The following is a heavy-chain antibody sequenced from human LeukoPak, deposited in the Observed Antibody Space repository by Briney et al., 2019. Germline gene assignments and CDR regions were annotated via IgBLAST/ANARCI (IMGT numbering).Heavy chain of an antibody. CDR3: ARDQVTKVRTRYGMDV. Sequence: GGSLRLSCAASGFTFSSYSMNWVRQAPGKGLEWVSSISSSSSYIYYADSVKGRFTISRDNTKNSLYLQMNSLRAEDTAVYYCARDQVTKVRTRYGMDVWGQGTTVTVSS. V-gene: IGHV3-21*01. J-gene: IGHJ6*02. CDR2: ISSSSSYI. D-gene: IGHD4-17*01. CDR1: GFTFSSYS.